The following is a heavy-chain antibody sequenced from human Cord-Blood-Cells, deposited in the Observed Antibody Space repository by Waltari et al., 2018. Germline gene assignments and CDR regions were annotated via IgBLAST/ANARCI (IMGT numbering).Heavy chain of an antibody. CDR1: GGSLSGYY. Sequence: QVQLQQWGAGLLKPSETLSLTCAVDGGSLSGYYWSWIRQPPGKGLEWIGEINHSGSTNYNPSLKSRVTISVDTSKNQFSLKLSSVTAADTAVYYCARGLKGGSYYFDYWGQGTLVTVSS. J-gene: IGHJ4*02. V-gene: IGHV4-34*01. D-gene: IGHD1-26*01. CDR3: ARGLKGGSYYFDY. CDR2: INHSGST.